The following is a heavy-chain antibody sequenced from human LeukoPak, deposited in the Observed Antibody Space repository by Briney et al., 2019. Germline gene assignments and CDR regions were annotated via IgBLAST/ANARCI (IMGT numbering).Heavy chain of an antibody. CDR2: IFPGDSDT. CDR3: ARLTSFADLLTATRRSWFDP. CDR1: GYSFSSFW. D-gene: IGHD2-21*02. Sequence: GESLKISCKGSGYSFSSFWIAWVRQMPGKGLEWMGIIFPGDSDTRYRPSLQGQVTISADKSIDTAFLQWSSLKASDSAIYYCARLTSFADLLTATRRSWFDPWGQGTLVTVSS. V-gene: IGHV5-51*01. J-gene: IGHJ5*02.